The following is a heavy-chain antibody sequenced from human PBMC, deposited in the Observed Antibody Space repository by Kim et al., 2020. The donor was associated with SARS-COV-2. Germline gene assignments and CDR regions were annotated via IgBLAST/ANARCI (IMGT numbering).Heavy chain of an antibody. V-gene: IGHV1-18*01. CDR1: GYTFTSYG. CDR3: ARDIGYYDILTGHRQYFDL. Sequence: ASVKVSCKASGYTFTSYGISWVRQAPGQGLEWMGWISAYNGNTNYAQKLQGRVTMTTDTSTSTAYMELRSLRSDDTAVYYCARDIGYYDILTGHRQYFDLWGRGTLVTVSS. J-gene: IGHJ2*01. D-gene: IGHD3-9*01. CDR2: ISAYNGNT.